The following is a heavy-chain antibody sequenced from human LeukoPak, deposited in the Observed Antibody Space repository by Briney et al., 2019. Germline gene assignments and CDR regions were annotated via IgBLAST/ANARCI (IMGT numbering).Heavy chain of an antibody. V-gene: IGHV1-2*02. CDR1: GYTFTSYG. CDR2: INPNSGGT. Sequence: ASVKVSCKASGYTFTSYGISWVRQAPGQGLEWMGWINPNSGGTNYAQKFQGRVTMTRDTSISTAYMELSRLRSDDTAVYYCASGYYYDSSGYGQLDYWGQGTLVTVSS. D-gene: IGHD3-22*01. J-gene: IGHJ4*02. CDR3: ASGYYYDSSGYGQLDY.